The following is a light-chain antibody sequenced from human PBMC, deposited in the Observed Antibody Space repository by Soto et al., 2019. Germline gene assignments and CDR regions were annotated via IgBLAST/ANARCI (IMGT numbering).Light chain of an antibody. J-gene: IGLJ1*01. Sequence: QSVLTQPASVSGSPGQSITISCTGTSSDVGGYNYVSWYQQHPGKAPKLMIYEVSNRPSGVSNRFSGSKSGNMASLTISGLQAEDEADYYCSSYTSSSTLHVFGTGTKLTVL. CDR1: SSDVGGYNY. CDR2: EVS. V-gene: IGLV2-14*01. CDR3: SSYTSSSTLHV.